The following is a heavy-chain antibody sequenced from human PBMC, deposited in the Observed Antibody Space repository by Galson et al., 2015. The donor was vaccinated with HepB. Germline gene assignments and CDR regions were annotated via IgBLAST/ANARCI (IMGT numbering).Heavy chain of an antibody. CDR3: ARLPYYDFWSGYRSHWYFDL. Sequence: SETLSLTCTVSGGSISSYYWSWIRQPPGKGLEWIGYIYYSGSTNYNPSLKSRVTISVDTSKNQFSLKLSSVTAADTAVYYCARLPYYDFWSGYRSHWYFDLWGRGTLVTVSS. V-gene: IGHV4-59*08. CDR2: IYYSGST. J-gene: IGHJ2*01. D-gene: IGHD3-3*01. CDR1: GGSISSYY.